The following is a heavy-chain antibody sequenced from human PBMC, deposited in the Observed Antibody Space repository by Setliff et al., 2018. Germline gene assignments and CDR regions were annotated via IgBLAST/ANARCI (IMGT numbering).Heavy chain of an antibody. CDR1: GYTFTGYF. CDR2: INPNSGGT. Sequence: GASVKVSCKAPGYTFTGYFIHWVRQAPGQGLEWMGWINPNSGGTNYAQKFQGRVTMTRDTSISTAYMELSRLRSDDTAVYSCARSRLYGGWFDPWGKGTLVTVSS. CDR3: ARSRLYGGWFDP. J-gene: IGHJ5*02. V-gene: IGHV1-2*02. D-gene: IGHD4-17*01.